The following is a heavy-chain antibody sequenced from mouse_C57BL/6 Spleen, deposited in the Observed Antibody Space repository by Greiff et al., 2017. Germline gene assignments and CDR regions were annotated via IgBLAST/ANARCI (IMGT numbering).Heavy chain of an antibody. CDR2: IYPGDGDT. Sequence: QVQLQQSGAELVKPGASVKISCKASGYAFSSYWMNWVKQRPGKGLEWIGQIYPGDGDTNYNGKFKGKATLTADKSSSTAYMQLSSLTSEESAVYFCARGGLRRNYFDYWGQGTTLTVSS. CDR1: GYAFSSYW. V-gene: IGHV1-80*01. CDR3: ARGGLRRNYFDY. D-gene: IGHD2-4*01. J-gene: IGHJ2*01.